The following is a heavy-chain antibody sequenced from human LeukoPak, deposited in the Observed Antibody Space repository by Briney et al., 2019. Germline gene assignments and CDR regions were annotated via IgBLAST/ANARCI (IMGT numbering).Heavy chain of an antibody. J-gene: IGHJ6*03. CDR2: IKQDGSEK. V-gene: IGHV3-7*01. CDR3: ARENVGSSWYESLLRDRYYYYYMDV. Sequence: PGGSLRLSCAASGFTFSSYAMSWVRQAPGKGLEWVANIKQDGSEKYYVDSVKGRFTISRDNAKNSLYLQMNSLRAEDTAVYYCARENVGSSWYESLLRDRYYYYYMDVWGKGTTVTVSS. D-gene: IGHD6-13*01. CDR1: GFTFSSYA.